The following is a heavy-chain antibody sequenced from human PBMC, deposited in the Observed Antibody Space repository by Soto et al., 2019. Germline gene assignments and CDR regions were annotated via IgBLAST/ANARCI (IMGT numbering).Heavy chain of an antibody. V-gene: IGHV3-66*01. J-gene: IGHJ4*02. Sequence: EVQLVESGGGLVQPGGSLRLSCAASGFTVSSNYMSWVRQAPGKGLERVSIIYSSGTTYYADSVKGRFTISRDNSKNTLYLQMNSLRAEDTAVYYCARAGISQAAAGSLDCCPIDSWGQGTLVTVSS. CDR1: GFTVSSNY. CDR3: ARAGISQAAAGSLDCCPIDS. CDR2: IYSSGTT. D-gene: IGHD6-13*01.